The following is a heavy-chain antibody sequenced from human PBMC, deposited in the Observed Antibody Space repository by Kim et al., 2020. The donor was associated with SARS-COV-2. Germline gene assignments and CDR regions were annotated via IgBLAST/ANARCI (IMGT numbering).Heavy chain of an antibody. CDR2: INAGNGNT. V-gene: IGHV1-3*01. J-gene: IGHJ5*02. D-gene: IGHD3-16*01. CDR1: GYTFTSYA. Sequence: ASVKVSCKASGYTFTSYAMHWVRQAPGQRLEWMGWINAGNGNTKYSQKFQGRVTITRDTSASTAYMELSSLRSEDTAVYYCARDYEALREPHWFDPWGQGTLVTVSS. CDR3: ARDYEALREPHWFDP.